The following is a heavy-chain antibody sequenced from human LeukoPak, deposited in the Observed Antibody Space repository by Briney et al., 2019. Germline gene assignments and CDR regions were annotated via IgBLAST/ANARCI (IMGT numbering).Heavy chain of an antibody. V-gene: IGHV3-20*04. CDR2: INWNGGST. Sequence: PGGSLRLSCAASGFTFDDYGMSWVRQAPGKGLEWVSGINWNGGSTGYADSVKGRFTISRDNAKNSLYLQMNSLRAEDTALYYYAREGYYYDSSGYYRIMSFDYWGQGTLATVSS. CDR1: GFTFDDYG. J-gene: IGHJ4*02. CDR3: AREGYYYDSSGYYRIMSFDY. D-gene: IGHD3-22*01.